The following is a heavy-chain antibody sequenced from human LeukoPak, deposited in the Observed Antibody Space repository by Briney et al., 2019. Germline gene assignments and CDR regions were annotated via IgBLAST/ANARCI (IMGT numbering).Heavy chain of an antibody. CDR3: AKDLNRGPATYYFDY. CDR1: EFTFSNYG. D-gene: IGHD1-14*01. CDR2: IASDGKDK. V-gene: IGHV3-30*18. Sequence: GGSLRLSCAATEFTFSNYGMHWVRQAPGKGLEWVAVIASDGKDKHYADSVKGRFTISRDNSKNTLYLQMSSLRAEDTALYYCAKDLNRGPATYYFDYWDQGTLVTVSS. J-gene: IGHJ4*02.